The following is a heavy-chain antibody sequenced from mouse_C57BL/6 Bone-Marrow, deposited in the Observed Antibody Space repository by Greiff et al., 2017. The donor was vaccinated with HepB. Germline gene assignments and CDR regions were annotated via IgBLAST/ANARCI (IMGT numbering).Heavy chain of an antibody. V-gene: IGHV1-81*01. Sequence: QVQLKESGAELARPGASVKLSCKASGYTFTSYGISWVKQRTGQGLEWIGEIYPRSGNTYYNEKFKGKATLTADKSSSTAYMELRSLTSEDSAVYFCARVGGYYGSGPMDYWGQGTSVTVSS. CDR3: ARVGGYYGSGPMDY. J-gene: IGHJ4*01. CDR2: IYPRSGNT. CDR1: GYTFTSYG. D-gene: IGHD1-1*01.